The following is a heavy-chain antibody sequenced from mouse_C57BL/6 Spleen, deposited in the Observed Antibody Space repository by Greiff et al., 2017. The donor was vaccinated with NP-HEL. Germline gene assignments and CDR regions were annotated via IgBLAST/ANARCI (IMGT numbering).Heavy chain of an antibody. D-gene: IGHD3-2*02. J-gene: IGHJ3*01. V-gene: IGHV1-55*01. CDR2: IYPGSGST. Sequence: VQLQQSGAELVKPGASVKMSCKASGYTFTSYWITWVKQRPGQGLEWIGDIYPGSGSTNYNEKFKSKATLTVDTSSSTAYMQLSSLTSEDSAVYYCARWGLRLRCFAYWGQGTLVTVSA. CDR3: ARWGLRLRCFAY. CDR1: GYTFTSYW.